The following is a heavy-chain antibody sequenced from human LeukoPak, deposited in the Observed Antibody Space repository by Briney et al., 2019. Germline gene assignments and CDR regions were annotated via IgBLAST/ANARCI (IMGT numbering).Heavy chain of an antibody. V-gene: IGHV3-23*01. Sequence: GGSLRLSCAASGFTFSNSAMSWVRQAPGKGLEWVSTLSGSGITTYYADSVKGRFTISRDNSKNTLYLQMNTLRAEDSALYYCAKVIYSSGWSYFDYWGHGTLVTVSS. CDR1: GFTFSNSA. CDR3: AKVIYSSGWSYFDY. CDR2: LSGSGITT. J-gene: IGHJ4*01. D-gene: IGHD6-19*01.